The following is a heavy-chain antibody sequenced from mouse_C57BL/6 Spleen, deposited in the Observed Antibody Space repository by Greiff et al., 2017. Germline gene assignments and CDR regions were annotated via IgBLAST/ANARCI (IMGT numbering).Heavy chain of an antibody. D-gene: IGHD2-5*01. CDR2: ISNGGGST. V-gene: IGHV5-12*01. CDR3: ARHSYYSNYVGGYFDY. Sequence: EVQLVESGGGLVQPGGSLKLSCAASGFTFSDYYMYWVRQTPEKRLEWVAYISNGGGSTYYPDTVKGRFTISRDHAKNTLYLQMSRLKSEDTTMDYCARHSYYSNYVGGYFDYWGQGTTLTVSS. J-gene: IGHJ2*01. CDR1: GFTFSDYY.